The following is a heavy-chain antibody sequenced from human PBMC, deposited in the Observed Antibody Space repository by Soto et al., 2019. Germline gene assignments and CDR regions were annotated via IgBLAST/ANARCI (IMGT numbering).Heavy chain of an antibody. D-gene: IGHD2-15*01. V-gene: IGHV3-21*01. CDR1: GFTFSSYS. CDR2: ISSSSSYI. CDR3: ARAGRIVVVVAATLADYYYGMDV. J-gene: IGHJ6*02. Sequence: EVQLVESGGGLVKPGGSLRLSCAASGFTFSSYSMNWVRQAPGKGLEWVSSISSSSSYIYYADSVKGRFTISRDNAKNALYLQMNSLTAEDTAVYYCARAGRIVVVVAATLADYYYGMDVWGQGTTVTVSS.